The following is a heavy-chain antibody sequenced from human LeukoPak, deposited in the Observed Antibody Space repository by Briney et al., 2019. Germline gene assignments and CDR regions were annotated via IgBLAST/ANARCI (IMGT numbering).Heavy chain of an antibody. J-gene: IGHJ4*02. CDR2: IYPSDSDT. D-gene: IGHD5-12*01. CDR1: GYTFVDYW. CDR3: ARGHLYDYSTTSYYFDY. V-gene: IGHV5-51*01. Sequence: GESLKISCRGSGYTFVDYWSGWVRQMPGKGLEWIGFIYPSDSDTRYSPSFQGQVTISVDATMNTAFLQWSSLKASDTAMYYCARGHLYDYSTTSYYFDYWGQGTLVTVSS.